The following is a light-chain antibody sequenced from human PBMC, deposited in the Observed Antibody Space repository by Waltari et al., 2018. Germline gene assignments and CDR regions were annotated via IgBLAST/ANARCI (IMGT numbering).Light chain of an antibody. CDR1: QSVLYSSNNKNY. Sequence: DIVMTQSPDSLAVSLGERATINCKSSQSVLYSSNNKNYLAWYQQKPGQPPKLLIYWASTRESGVPDRFSGGGSVTDFTLTISSLQAEDVAVYYCQQYYSTPRTFGQGTKVEIK. V-gene: IGKV4-1*01. CDR2: WAS. J-gene: IGKJ1*01. CDR3: QQYYSTPRT.